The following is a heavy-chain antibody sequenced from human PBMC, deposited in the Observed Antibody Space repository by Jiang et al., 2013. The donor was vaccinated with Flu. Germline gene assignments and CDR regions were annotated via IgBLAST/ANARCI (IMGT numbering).Heavy chain of an antibody. CDR3: ARDRVDSSGSYFDY. Sequence: GPGLVKPSETLSLTCTVSGGSVSSGSYYWSWIRQPPGKGLEWIGYIYYSGSTNYNPSLKSRVTTSVDTSKNQFSLKLSSVTAADTAVYYCARDRVDSSGSYFDYWGQGTLVTVSS. D-gene: IGHD3-22*01. CDR2: IYYSGST. CDR1: GGSVSSGSYY. J-gene: IGHJ4*02. V-gene: IGHV4-61*01.